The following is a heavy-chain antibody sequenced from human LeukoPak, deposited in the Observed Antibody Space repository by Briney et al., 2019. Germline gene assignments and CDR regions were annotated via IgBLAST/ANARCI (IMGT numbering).Heavy chain of an antibody. J-gene: IGHJ4*02. CDR3: ARVSGRTHEIDY. V-gene: IGHV4-59*01. Sequence: PSETLSLTCTVSGGSISSYYWSWIRQPPGKGLEWIGYIYYSGSTNYNPSLKSRVTISVDTSKNQFSLKLSSVTAADTAVYYCARVSGRTHEIDYWGQGTLVTVSS. CDR1: GGSISSYY. D-gene: IGHD3-10*01. CDR2: IYYSGST.